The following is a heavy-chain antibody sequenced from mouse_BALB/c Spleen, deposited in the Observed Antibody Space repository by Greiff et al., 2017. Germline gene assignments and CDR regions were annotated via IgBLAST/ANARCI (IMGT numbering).Heavy chain of an antibody. D-gene: IGHD1-1*01. CDR1: GDSITSGY. Sequence: EVKLMESGPSLVKPSQSLSLSCSVTGDSITSGYWNWIRKFPGNKLEYMGYISYSGSTYYNPSLKSRISITRDTSKNQYYLQLNSVTTADTATYYCAREDYGSLYAMDYWGQGTSVTVSA. CDR2: ISYSGST. V-gene: IGHV3-8*02. J-gene: IGHJ4*01. CDR3: AREDYGSLYAMDY.